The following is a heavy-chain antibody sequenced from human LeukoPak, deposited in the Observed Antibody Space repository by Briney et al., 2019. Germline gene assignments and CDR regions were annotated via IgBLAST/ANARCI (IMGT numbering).Heavy chain of an antibody. CDR1: AYTFTGYY. D-gene: IGHD4-17*01. CDR3: ARERNYGDYGNAFDV. V-gene: IGHV1-2*02. Sequence: GASVKVSCKASAYTFTGYYIHWVRQAPGQGLEWMGWINPNSGGTNHAQNFQGRVTMTRDTSITTAYMELTRLRSDDTTIYYCARERNYGDYGNAFDVWGQGTKVTVSS. J-gene: IGHJ3*01. CDR2: INPNSGGT.